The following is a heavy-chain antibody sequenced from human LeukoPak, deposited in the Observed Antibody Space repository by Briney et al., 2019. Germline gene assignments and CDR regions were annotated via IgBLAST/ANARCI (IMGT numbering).Heavy chain of an antibody. Sequence: GGSLKISCKGSGYSFTSYWIGWVRQMPGKGLEWMGIIYPGDSDTRYSPSFQGQVTISADKSISTAYLQWSSLKASDTAMYYCARQVDTAMGLFDYWGQGTLVTVSS. D-gene: IGHD5-18*01. J-gene: IGHJ4*02. CDR3: ARQVDTAMGLFDY. V-gene: IGHV5-51*01. CDR2: IYPGDSDT. CDR1: GYSFTSYW.